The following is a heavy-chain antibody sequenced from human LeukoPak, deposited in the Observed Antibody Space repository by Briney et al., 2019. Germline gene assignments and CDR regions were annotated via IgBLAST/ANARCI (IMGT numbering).Heavy chain of an antibody. D-gene: IGHD2-15*01. Sequence: SETLSLTXAVYGGSFSGYYWSWIRQPPGKGLEWIGEINHSGSTNYNPSLKSRVTISVDTSKNQFSLKLSSVTAADTAVYYCARGAMSGYCSGGSCYSDSWYFRGWFDPWGQGTLVTVSS. CDR3: ARGAMSGYCSGGSCYSDSWYFRGWFDP. V-gene: IGHV4-34*01. J-gene: IGHJ5*02. CDR2: INHSGST. CDR1: GGSFSGYY.